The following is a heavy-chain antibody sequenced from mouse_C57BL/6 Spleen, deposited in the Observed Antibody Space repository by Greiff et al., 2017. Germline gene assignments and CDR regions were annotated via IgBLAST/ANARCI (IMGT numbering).Heavy chain of an antibody. CDR3: SRTSNSAHYYAMDY. CDR2: IDPSDSYT. V-gene: IGHV1-69*01. J-gene: IGHJ4*01. Sequence: QVQLQQPGAELVMPGASVKLSCKASGYTFTSYWMHWVKQRPGQGLEWIGEIDPSDSYTNYNQKFKGKSTLTVDKSSSTAYMQLSRLTSEDSAVSYCSRTSNSAHYYAMDYWGQGTSVTVSS. D-gene: IGHD2-5*01. CDR1: GYTFTSYW.